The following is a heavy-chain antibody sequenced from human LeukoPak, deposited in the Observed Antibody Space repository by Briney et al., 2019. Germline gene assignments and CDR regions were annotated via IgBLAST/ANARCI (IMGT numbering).Heavy chain of an antibody. CDR3: AKKGSLVSPGNYFDY. CDR1: GFSFGTHG. Sequence: GGSLRLSCATSGFSFGTHGMSWVRQAPGEGLQWVSSIGTKMTDTNYADSVKGRFTISRDNSKNTLYLQMDSLRAEDTAIYYCAKKGSLVSPGNYFDYWGQGTLVTVSS. D-gene: IGHD2-2*01. J-gene: IGHJ4*02. V-gene: IGHV3-23*01. CDR2: IGTKMTDT.